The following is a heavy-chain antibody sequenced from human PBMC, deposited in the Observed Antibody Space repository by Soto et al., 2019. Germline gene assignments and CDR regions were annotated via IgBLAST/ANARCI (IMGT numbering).Heavy chain of an antibody. CDR2: IYYSGST. V-gene: IGHV4-59*01. CDR1: GGSISSYY. CDR3: ARDVSY. Sequence: SETLSLTCTVSGGSISSYYWSWIRQPPGKGLEWIGYIYYSGSTNYNPSLKSRVTISVDTSKNQFSLKLSSVTAVDTAVYYCARDVSYWGQGTLVTV. J-gene: IGHJ4*02.